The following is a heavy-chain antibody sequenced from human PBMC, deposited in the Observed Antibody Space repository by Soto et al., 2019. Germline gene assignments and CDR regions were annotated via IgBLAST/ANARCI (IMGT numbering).Heavy chain of an antibody. Sequence: LRLSCAASGFTFSSYSMNWVRQAPGKGLEWVSSISSSSSYIYYADSVKGRFTISRDNAKNSLYLQMNSLRAEDTAVYYCARDSITIFGPDGYYFDYWGQGTLVTVSS. CDR3: ARDSITIFGPDGYYFDY. D-gene: IGHD3-3*01. J-gene: IGHJ4*02. V-gene: IGHV3-21*01. CDR2: ISSSSSYI. CDR1: GFTFSSYS.